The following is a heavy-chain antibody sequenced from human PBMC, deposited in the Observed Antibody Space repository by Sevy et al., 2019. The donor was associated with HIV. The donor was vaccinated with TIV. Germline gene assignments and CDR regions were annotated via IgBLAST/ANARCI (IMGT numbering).Heavy chain of an antibody. V-gene: IGHV3-15*01. J-gene: IGHJ6*02. CDR1: GFTFTYAW. CDR2: IKSKADGGTT. CDR3: AKDPYYYDSSGYYKDYYYYGMDV. D-gene: IGHD3-22*01. Sequence: GGSLRLSCAASGFTFTYAWMSWVRQAPGKGLEWVGRIKSKADGGTTDYAAPVKGRFTISRDDAKNRLYLQMNSLKTADTAVYYCAKDPYYYDSSGYYKDYYYYGMDVWGQGTTVTVSS.